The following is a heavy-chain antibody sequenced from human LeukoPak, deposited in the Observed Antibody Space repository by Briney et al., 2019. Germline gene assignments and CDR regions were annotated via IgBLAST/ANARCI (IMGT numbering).Heavy chain of an antibody. J-gene: IGHJ6*03. CDR3: ASSRITIFGVVVGPPNYYYYMDV. CDR1: GFTFSSYW. V-gene: IGHV3-7*01. D-gene: IGHD3-3*01. CDR2: IKQDGSEK. Sequence: PGGSLRLSCAASGFTFSSYWMSWVRQAPGKGLEWVANIKQDGSEKYYVGSVKGRFTISRDNAKNSLYLQMNSLRAEDTAVYYCASSRITIFGVVVGPPNYYYYMDVWGKGTTVTVSS.